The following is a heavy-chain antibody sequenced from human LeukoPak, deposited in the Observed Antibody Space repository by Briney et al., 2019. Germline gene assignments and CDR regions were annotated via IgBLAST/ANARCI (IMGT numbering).Heavy chain of an antibody. Sequence: SETLSLTCAVYGGSFSGYYWSWIRQPPGKGPEWIGEINHSGSTNYNPSLKSRVTISVDTSKNQFSLKLSSVTAADTAVYYCARGRGGKRVPLNYYMDVWGKGTTVTVSS. CDR2: INHSGST. J-gene: IGHJ6*03. CDR3: ARGRGGKRVPLNYYMDV. V-gene: IGHV4-34*01. CDR1: GGSFSGYY.